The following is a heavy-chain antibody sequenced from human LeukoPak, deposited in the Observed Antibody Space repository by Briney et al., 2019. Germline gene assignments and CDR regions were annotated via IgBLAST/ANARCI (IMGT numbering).Heavy chain of an antibody. D-gene: IGHD2-21*02. CDR2: ISFDGSNK. V-gene: IGHV3-30*04. Sequence: GGSLRLSCAASGFTFSTYAMHWVRQAPGKGLEWVAVISFDGSNKYYADSVKGRFTISRDSSKNTLYLQMNSLRAEDTAVYYCANGVVTAISNYWGQGTLVTVSS. J-gene: IGHJ4*02. CDR3: ANGVVTAISNY. CDR1: GFTFSTYA.